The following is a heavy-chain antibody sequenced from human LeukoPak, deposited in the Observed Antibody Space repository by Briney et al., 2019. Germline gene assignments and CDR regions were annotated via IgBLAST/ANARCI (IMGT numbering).Heavy chain of an antibody. CDR3: ARDPATANA. D-gene: IGHD2-15*01. V-gene: IGHV3-64*01. J-gene: IGHJ5*02. CDR1: GFTFSSYA. Sequence: GGSLRLSCAASGFTFSSYAMHWVRQAPGKGLEYVSGISSNGGDTHYANSVKGGFTISRDDSKKTLFLQMGSLRVEDTAVYYCARDPATANAWGQGTLVTVSS. CDR2: ISSNGGDT.